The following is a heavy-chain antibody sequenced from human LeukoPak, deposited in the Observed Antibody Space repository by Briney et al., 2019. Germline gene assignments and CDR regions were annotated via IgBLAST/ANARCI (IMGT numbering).Heavy chain of an antibody. Sequence: QAGGSLRLSCAASGFTFSSYWMHWVRQAPGKGLVWVSRINSDGSSTSYADSVKGRFTISSDTSKNTVDVQMTSLRTEDTAIYYCTRNRVADTTEFAYWGQGTRVTVSS. V-gene: IGHV3-74*01. CDR1: GFTFSSYW. D-gene: IGHD6-19*01. CDR2: INSDGSST. J-gene: IGHJ4*02. CDR3: TRNRVADTTEFAY.